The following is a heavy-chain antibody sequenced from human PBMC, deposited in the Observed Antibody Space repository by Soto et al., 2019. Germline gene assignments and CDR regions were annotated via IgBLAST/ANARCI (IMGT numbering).Heavy chain of an antibody. CDR2: IIPIFGTA. CDR1: GGTFSSYA. Sequence: GASMKVSCKASGGTFSSYAISWVRQAPGQGLEWMGGIIPIFGTANYAQKFQGRVTITADESTSTAYMELSSLRSEDTAVYYCARSGKSIVVVIEVVPDAFDIWGQGTMVTVSS. D-gene: IGHD3-22*01. CDR3: ARSGKSIVVVIEVVPDAFDI. V-gene: IGHV1-69*13. J-gene: IGHJ3*02.